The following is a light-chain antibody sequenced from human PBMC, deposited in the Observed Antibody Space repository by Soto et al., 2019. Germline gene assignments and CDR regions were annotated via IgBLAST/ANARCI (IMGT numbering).Light chain of an antibody. CDR3: SSYTTSTTPVL. V-gene: IGLV2-14*01. CDR1: SSDVGAYNY. J-gene: IGLJ2*01. Sequence: QSALTQPASMSGSPGQSITISCTGTSSDVGAYNYVSWYQQHPGKAPKLMIYEVNNRPSGVSNRFSGSKSGNTASLTISGLQAEDEADYYCSSYTTSTTPVLFGGGTKLTVL. CDR2: EVN.